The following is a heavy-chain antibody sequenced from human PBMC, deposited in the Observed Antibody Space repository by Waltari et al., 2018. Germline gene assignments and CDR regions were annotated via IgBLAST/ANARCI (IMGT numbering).Heavy chain of an antibody. CDR3: ARSRGDGYYYYMDV. CDR1: GGSISPYY. D-gene: IGHD3-16*01. Sequence: QVQLQESGSGLVKPSETLSLTCTVSGGSISPYYWSWIRQPPGKGLEWIGFIHHSGNTNYSPPLKSRAIISVDTSKNQFALKLTSVTAADTAVYYCARSRGDGYYYYMDVWGNGTTVTVPS. CDR2: IHHSGNT. J-gene: IGHJ6*03. V-gene: IGHV4-59*01.